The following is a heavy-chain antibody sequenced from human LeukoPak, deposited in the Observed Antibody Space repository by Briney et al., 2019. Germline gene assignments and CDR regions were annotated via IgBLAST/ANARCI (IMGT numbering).Heavy chain of an antibody. CDR3: ARVLDCSSTSCYWVDP. Sequence: TSETLSLTCTVSGGSISSHYWSWIRQPPGKGLEWIGYIYYSGSTNYNPSLKSRVTISVDTSKNQFSLKLSSVTAADMAVYYCARVLDCSSTSCYWVDPWGQGTLVTVFS. CDR1: GGSISSHY. V-gene: IGHV4-59*11. D-gene: IGHD2-2*01. CDR2: IYYSGST. J-gene: IGHJ5*02.